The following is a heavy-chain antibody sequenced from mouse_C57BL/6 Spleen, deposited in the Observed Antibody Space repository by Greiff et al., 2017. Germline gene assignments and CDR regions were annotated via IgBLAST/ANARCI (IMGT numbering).Heavy chain of an antibody. CDR2: ISSGSSTI. CDR1: GFTFSDYG. J-gene: IGHJ4*01. CDR3: AGAMDY. V-gene: IGHV5-17*01. Sequence: EVQLVESGGGLVKPGGSLKLSCAASGFTFSDYGMQWVRQAPEKGLEWVAYISSGSSTIYYADTVKGRFTISRDNAKNTLFLQMTSLRSEDTAMYYCAGAMDYWGQGTSVTVSS.